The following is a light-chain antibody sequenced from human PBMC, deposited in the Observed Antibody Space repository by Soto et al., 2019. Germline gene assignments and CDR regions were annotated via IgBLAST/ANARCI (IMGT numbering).Light chain of an antibody. J-gene: IGLJ1*01. CDR1: RSDVGDHNY. CDR2: EVG. V-gene: IGLV2-14*01. CDR3: SSYTGSSTAPYV. Sequence: QSALTQPASVSGSPGQSITISCTGTRSDVGDHNYVSWYQQHPGKAPKLMFYEVGNRPSGVSARFSASNSGNTASLTISGLQAEDEDDYYCSSYTGSSTAPYVFGTGTKLNVL.